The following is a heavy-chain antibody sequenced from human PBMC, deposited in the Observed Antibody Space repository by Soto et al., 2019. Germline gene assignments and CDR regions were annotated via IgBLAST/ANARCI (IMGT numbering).Heavy chain of an antibody. CDR2: ISYDGSNK. CDR3: AREGGDLHYYFDY. J-gene: IGHJ4*02. CDR1: GFTFSSYA. Sequence: QVQLVESGGGVVQPGRSLRLSCAASGFTFSSYAMHWVRQAPGKGLEWVAVISYDGSNKYYADSVKGRFTISRDNSKNTLYLQMNSLRAEDTAVYYCAREGGDLHYYFDYWGQGTLVTVSS. D-gene: IGHD4-17*01. V-gene: IGHV3-30-3*01.